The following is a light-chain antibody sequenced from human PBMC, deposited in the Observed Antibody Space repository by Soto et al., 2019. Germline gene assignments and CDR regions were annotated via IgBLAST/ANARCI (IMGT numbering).Light chain of an antibody. CDR1: SSDVGGYNY. CDR2: EVS. V-gene: IGLV2-8*01. Sequence: HSALTHPPSASGSPGQSVTISCTGTSSDVGGYNYVSWYQQHPGKAPKLMIYEVSKRPSGVPDRFSGSKSGNSASLTVSGLQAEDEADYYCSSYAGNKVFGTGTKVSV. J-gene: IGLJ1*01. CDR3: SSYAGNKV.